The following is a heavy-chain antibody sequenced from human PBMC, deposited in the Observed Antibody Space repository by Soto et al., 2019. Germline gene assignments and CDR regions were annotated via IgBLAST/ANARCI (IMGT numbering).Heavy chain of an antibody. CDR3: ARAPSGSSVVGALGDY. J-gene: IGHJ4*02. Sequence: QVQLVQSGAEVKKPGASVKVSCKASGYTFTNYFIQWVRQAPGQGLEFMGIINPSGGSTTYAQKFQGRVTMTKDTSTSTVYMDLSSLSSEDTAVYYCARAPSGSSVVGALGDYWGQGTLVTVSS. V-gene: IGHV1-46*01. CDR2: INPSGGST. D-gene: IGHD1-26*01. CDR1: GYTFTNYF.